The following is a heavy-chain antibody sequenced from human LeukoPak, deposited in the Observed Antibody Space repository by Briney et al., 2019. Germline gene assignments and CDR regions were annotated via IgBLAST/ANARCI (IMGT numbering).Heavy chain of an antibody. J-gene: IGHJ4*02. V-gene: IGHV1-69*05. Sequence: GASLKVSCKASGGTFSSYAISWVRQAPGRGLEWMGGIIPIFGAATSAQKIQGRVTITKDESTSTAYMELSSLRSEDTAVYYCATVEWDTPHAYFDYWGQGTLVTVSS. CDR3: ATVEWDTPHAYFDY. D-gene: IGHD3-3*01. CDR2: IIPIFGAA. CDR1: GGTFSSYA.